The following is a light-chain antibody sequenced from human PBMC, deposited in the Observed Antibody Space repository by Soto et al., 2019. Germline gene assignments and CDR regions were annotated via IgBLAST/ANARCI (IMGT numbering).Light chain of an antibody. CDR1: QSVSRY. J-gene: IGKJ1*01. CDR2: DAS. CDR3: QQRINWPPT. V-gene: IGKV3-11*01. Sequence: EIVLTQSPATLSLSPGETATLSCRASQSVSRYLAWYQHKPGQAPRLLIHDASTRATGVPARFSSSGSGTDFTLTISSLEPEDFAVYYCQQRINWPPTFGQGTKVEIK.